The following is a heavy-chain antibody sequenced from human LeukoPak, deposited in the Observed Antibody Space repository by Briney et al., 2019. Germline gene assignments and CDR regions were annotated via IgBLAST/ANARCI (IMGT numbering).Heavy chain of an antibody. V-gene: IGHV3-7*01. CDR3: ARGVPYDSWSGPHYSDY. CDR2: IKQDGSQE. CDR1: RFTLSTYW. Sequence: GGSLRLSCAASRFTLSTYWMSWVRQAPGKGLEWVAHIKQDGSQEYYVDSVKGRFTISRDSAKNSLYLQMNSLRVEDTAVYYCARGVPYDSWSGPHYSDYWGQGTLVTVST. J-gene: IGHJ4*02. D-gene: IGHD3-3*01.